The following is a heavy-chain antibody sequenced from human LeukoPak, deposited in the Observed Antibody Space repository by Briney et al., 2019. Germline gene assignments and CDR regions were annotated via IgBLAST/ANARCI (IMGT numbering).Heavy chain of an antibody. J-gene: IGHJ4*02. Sequence: GGSLRLSCAASGFTFSSYAMSWVRQAPGKGLEWVSAIVSSGGTTYYADSVKGRFTISRDNSKNTLYLQMNSLRAEDTAVYYCARDTYYYDSSGYYSEGSSDYWGQGTLVTVSS. D-gene: IGHD3-22*01. CDR2: IVSSGGTT. CDR1: GFTFSSYA. CDR3: ARDTYYYDSSGYYSEGSSDY. V-gene: IGHV3-23*01.